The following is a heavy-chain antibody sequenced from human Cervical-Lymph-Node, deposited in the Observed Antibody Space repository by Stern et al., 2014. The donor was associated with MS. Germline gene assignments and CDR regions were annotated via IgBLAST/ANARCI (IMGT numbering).Heavy chain of an antibody. V-gene: IGHV3-74*01. CDR2: INSVGDIT. J-gene: IGHJ6*02. D-gene: IGHD4-17*01. CDR3: TTLPFTVTNASYTYGMDV. Sequence: EVPLVESGGGLFHPGESLRLSCAASGFTFRRFWMHWVRQAPGKGLVLVSRINSVGDITNYADSVKGRFTISRDNAKNTLYLQMNSLRADDTAVYYCTTLPFTVTNASYTYGMDVWGQGTTVTVSS. CDR1: GFTFRRFW.